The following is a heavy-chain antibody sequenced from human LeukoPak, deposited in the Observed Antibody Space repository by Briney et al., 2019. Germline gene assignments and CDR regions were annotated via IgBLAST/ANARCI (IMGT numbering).Heavy chain of an antibody. D-gene: IGHD4-17*01. CDR1: GFTFSSYE. CDR2: ISSTGGTL. Sequence: PGGSLRLSCAASGFTFSSYEMNWVRQAPGKGLKYVSYISSTGGTLYYADSVKGRFTISRDNAKNTLYLQMNSLRIEDTALYYCAKNRVGIGTYGPRQKAFDYWGQGTLVTVSS. J-gene: IGHJ4*02. V-gene: IGHV3-48*03. CDR3: AKNRVGIGTYGPRQKAFDY.